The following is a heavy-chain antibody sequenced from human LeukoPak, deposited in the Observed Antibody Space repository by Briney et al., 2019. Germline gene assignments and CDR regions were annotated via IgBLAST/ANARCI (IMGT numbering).Heavy chain of an antibody. J-gene: IGHJ6*01. V-gene: IGHV3-49*04. D-gene: IGHD5-12*01. CDR1: ELTFGDSA. Sequence: GGSLRLSCTTSELTFGDSALSWVRQAPGMGLEWVGLIRNNAFRGTTEYAASVEGRFSISRDDSKRIAYLQMNSLQTEDTAVHYCTRAGIVATIGYGMDVWGQGTTVTVSS. CDR2: IRNNAFRGTT. CDR3: TRAGIVATIGYGMDV.